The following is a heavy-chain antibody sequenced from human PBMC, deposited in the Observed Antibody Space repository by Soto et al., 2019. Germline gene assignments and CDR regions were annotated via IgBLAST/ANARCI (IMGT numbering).Heavy chain of an antibody. CDR2: INSDASTT. J-gene: IGHJ4*02. D-gene: IGHD6-19*01. CDR1: GFTFSTSW. V-gene: IGHV3-74*01. Sequence: EVQLVESGGGLVQPGGSLRLSCAASGFTFSTSWMHWVRQAAGKGLVWVSRINSDASTTNYADSVKGRFTISRHNAKNTLYLQMDSLTAEDTAVYYCARGPSGWFGYDYWGQGTLVTVSS. CDR3: ARGPSGWFGYDY.